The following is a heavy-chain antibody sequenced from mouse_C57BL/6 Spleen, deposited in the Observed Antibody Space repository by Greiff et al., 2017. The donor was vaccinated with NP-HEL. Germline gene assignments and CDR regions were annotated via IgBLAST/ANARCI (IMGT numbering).Heavy chain of an antibody. J-gene: IGHJ2*01. D-gene: IGHD1-1*02. CDR3: AREGAFGNYFDY. CDR1: GYSFTGYF. CDR2: INPYNGDT. V-gene: IGHV1-20*01. Sequence: VHVKQSGPELVKPGDSVKISCKASGYSFTGYFMNWVMQSHGKSLEWIGRINPYNGDTFYNQKFKGKATLTVDKSSSTAHMELRSLTSEDSAVYYCAREGAFGNYFDYWGQGTTLTVSS.